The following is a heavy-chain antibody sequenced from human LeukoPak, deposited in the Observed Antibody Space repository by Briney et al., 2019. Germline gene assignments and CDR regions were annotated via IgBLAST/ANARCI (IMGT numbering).Heavy chain of an antibody. CDR2: INHSGST. V-gene: IGHV4-34*01. Sequence: SETLSLTCVVYGGSFSGYYWSWIRQPPGKGLEWIGEINHSGSTNYNPSLKSRVTISVDTSKNQFSLKLSSVTAADTAVYYCARGLRGYSYGQIDYWGQGTLVTVSS. CDR3: ARGLRGYSYGQIDY. J-gene: IGHJ4*02. D-gene: IGHD5-18*01. CDR1: GGSFSGYY.